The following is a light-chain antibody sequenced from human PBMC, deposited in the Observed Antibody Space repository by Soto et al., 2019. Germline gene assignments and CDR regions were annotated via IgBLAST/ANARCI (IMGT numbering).Light chain of an antibody. CDR1: HSVSSN. CDR2: GAS. CDR3: QQYNNWPT. V-gene: IGKV3-15*01. J-gene: IGKJ1*01. Sequence: EIVMTQSPATLSVSPGERATLSCRASHSVSSNLAWYQQKPGQAPRLLNYGASTRATGIPARFSGSGSGTEFTLTIGSLQSEDFAVYYCQQYNNWPTFGQGTKV.